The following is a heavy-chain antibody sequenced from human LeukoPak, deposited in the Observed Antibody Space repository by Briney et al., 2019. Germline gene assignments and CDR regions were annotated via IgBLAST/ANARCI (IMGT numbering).Heavy chain of an antibody. Sequence: ASVKVSCKASGYTFTSYDINWVRQATGQGLEWMGWINPNSGGTNYAQKFQGRVTMTRDTSISTAYMELSRLRSDDTAVYYCARDHYDYVWGSYRLATIFDYWGQGTLVTVSS. CDR3: ARDHYDYVWGSYRLATIFDY. CDR2: INPNSGGT. J-gene: IGHJ4*02. V-gene: IGHV1-2*02. CDR1: GYTFTSYD. D-gene: IGHD3-16*02.